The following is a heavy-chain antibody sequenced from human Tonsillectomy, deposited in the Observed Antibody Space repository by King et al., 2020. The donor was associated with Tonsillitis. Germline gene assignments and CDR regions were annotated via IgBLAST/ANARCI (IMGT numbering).Heavy chain of an antibody. CDR1: GGSISSGDYY. CDR3: AGAPRDINHCSWCEP. D-gene: IGHD2-15*01. J-gene: IGHJ5*02. Sequence: QLQESGPGLVKPSQTLSLTCTVSGGSISSGDYYWSWIRQPPGKGLEWIGYIYYSGSTYYNPSLRSRVSISLDTSKNQFSLKLSSVTAADTAVYFCAGAPRDINHCSWCEPWGQGTLGTGSS. V-gene: IGHV4-30-4*01. CDR2: IYYSGST.